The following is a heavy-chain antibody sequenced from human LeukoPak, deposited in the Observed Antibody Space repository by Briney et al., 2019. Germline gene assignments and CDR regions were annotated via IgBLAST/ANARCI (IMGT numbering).Heavy chain of an antibody. CDR1: GGSISSGGYS. D-gene: IGHD3-22*01. Sequence: SETLSLTCAVSGGSISSGGYSWSWIRQPPGKGLEWIGYIYHSGSTYYNPSLKSRVTISVDRSKNQFSLKLSSVTAADTAVYYCARVTYYYDSSGYLFAEYFQHWGQGTLVTVSS. CDR3: ARVTYYYDSSGYLFAEYFQH. J-gene: IGHJ1*01. V-gene: IGHV4-30-2*01. CDR2: IYHSGST.